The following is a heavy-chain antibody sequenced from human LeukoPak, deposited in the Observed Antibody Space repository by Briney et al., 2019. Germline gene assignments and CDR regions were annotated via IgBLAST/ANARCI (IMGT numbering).Heavy chain of an antibody. CDR1: GFTFSSYA. CDR2: ISGSGDST. D-gene: IGHD3-3*01. Sequence: GGSLRLSCAASGFTFSSYAMSWVRQAPGKGLEWVSGISGSGDSTYYAVSVRGRFTISRDNSKNTLYLQLDSLRAEDTAVYYCANSVKRITIFGVDYYGMDVRGQGTTVTVSS. V-gene: IGHV3-23*01. CDR3: ANSVKRITIFGVDYYGMDV. J-gene: IGHJ6*02.